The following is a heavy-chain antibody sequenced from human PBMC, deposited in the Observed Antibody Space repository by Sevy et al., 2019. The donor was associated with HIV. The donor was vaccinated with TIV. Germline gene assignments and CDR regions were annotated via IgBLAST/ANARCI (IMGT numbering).Heavy chain of an antibody. J-gene: IGHJ6*02. CDR1: GFTFSSYG. CDR2: IWYDGSNK. Sequence: GGSLRLSCAASGFTFSSYGMHWVRQAPGKGLGWVEVIWYDGSNKYYADSVKGQFTISRDNSKNTLYRQMNSLRAEDTAGYYCAKEDYYYGMDVWGQGTTVTVSS. CDR3: AKEDYYYGMDV. V-gene: IGHV3-33*06.